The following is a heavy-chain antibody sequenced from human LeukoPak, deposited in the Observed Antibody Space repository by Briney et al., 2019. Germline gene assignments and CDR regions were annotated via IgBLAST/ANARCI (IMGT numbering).Heavy chain of an antibody. CDR2: ISPSGGST. D-gene: IGHD4-23*01. V-gene: IGHV1-46*01. CDR1: GYTFTSNY. CDR3: AKLGGNVGF. J-gene: IGHJ4*02. Sequence: ASVKVSCKAFGYTFTSNYMHWVRQAPGQGPEWMGVISPSGGSTTYAQKFQGRVTLTRDMSTSTDYLELSSLRAEDTAVYYCAKLGGNVGFWGQGTLVTVSS.